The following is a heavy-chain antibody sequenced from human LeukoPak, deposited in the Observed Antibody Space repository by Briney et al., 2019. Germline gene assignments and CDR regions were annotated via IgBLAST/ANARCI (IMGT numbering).Heavy chain of an antibody. CDR1: GGSFTDYF. CDR3: ASGSGYSYGYYYYGMDV. Sequence: SETLSLTCTVFGGSFTDYFWTWIRHSPGKGLEWIGYIYYSGSTNYNPSLKSRVTISVDTSKNQFSLKLSSVTAADTAVYYCASGSGYSYGYYYYGMDVWGQGTTVTVSS. V-gene: IGHV4-59*08. J-gene: IGHJ6*02. D-gene: IGHD5-18*01. CDR2: IYYSGST.